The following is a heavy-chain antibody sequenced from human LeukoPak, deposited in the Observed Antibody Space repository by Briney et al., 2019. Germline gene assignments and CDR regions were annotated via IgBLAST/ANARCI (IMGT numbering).Heavy chain of an antibody. D-gene: IGHD2-8*01. V-gene: IGHV5-51*01. CDR3: ARLIGYCTNGVCYIDNWFDP. J-gene: IGHJ5*02. CDR2: IYPGDSDT. CDR1: GYSFTSYW. Sequence: GESLKISCKGSGYSFTSYWIGWVRQMPGKGLEWMGIIYPGDSDTRYSPSFQGQVTISADKSISTAYLQWSSLKASDTAMYYCARLIGYCTNGVCYIDNWFDPWGQGTLVTVSS.